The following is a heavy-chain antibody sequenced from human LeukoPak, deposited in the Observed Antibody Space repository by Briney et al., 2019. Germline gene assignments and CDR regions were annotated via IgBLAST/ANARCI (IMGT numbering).Heavy chain of an antibody. V-gene: IGHV3-64D*06. Sequence: PGGSLRLSCSASGFVFTIYTMYWVRQAPGKGPEYVSTISGSGNGFSVYYADSVKGRFTISRDDSKSILYLQMNGLRSEDTALYYCVKDFGRIRGTPDSWGQGTLVTVSS. CDR2: ISGSGNGFSV. CDR1: GFVFTIYT. D-gene: IGHD1-26*01. CDR3: VKDFGRIRGTPDS. J-gene: IGHJ4*02.